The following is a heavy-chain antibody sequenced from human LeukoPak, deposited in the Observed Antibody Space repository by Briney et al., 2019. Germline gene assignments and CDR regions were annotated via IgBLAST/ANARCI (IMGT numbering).Heavy chain of an antibody. V-gene: IGHV1-46*01. D-gene: IGHD6-19*01. J-gene: IGHJ4*02. CDR3: ARASAPYFDY. CDR2: INPSGGST. CDR1: GYTFTSYY. Sequence: ASVKVSCKASGYTFTSYYMHWVRQAPGQGLDWMGVINPSGGSTSYAHKFQGRVTMTRDTSTSTVYMELSSLRSEDTAMYYCARASAPYFDYWGQRTLVTVSS.